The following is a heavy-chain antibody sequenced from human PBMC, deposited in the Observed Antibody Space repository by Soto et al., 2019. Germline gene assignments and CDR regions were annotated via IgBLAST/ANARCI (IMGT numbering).Heavy chain of an antibody. J-gene: IGHJ4*02. CDR2: INHSGST. CDR1: GGSFSGYY. Sequence: QVHLQQWGAGQLKPSETLSLTCAVYGGSFSGYYWSWIRQPPGKGLEWIGEINHSGSTNYSPSLKSRVAISVDSSKNQFSLKLSSVTAADTAVYYCAAFHVLLWFGESPNRHLQYWGQGTLVTISS. D-gene: IGHD3-10*01. CDR3: AAFHVLLWFGESPNRHLQY. V-gene: IGHV4-34*01.